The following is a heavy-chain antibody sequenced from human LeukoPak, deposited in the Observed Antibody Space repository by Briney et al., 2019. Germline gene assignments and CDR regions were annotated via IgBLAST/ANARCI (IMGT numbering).Heavy chain of an antibody. V-gene: IGHV5-51*01. CDR1: GYSFTSYW. CDR2: IYPGDSDT. D-gene: IGHD3-10*01. J-gene: IGHJ5*02. Sequence: GESLKISCKSSGYSFTSYWIGWVRQMPGKGLEWMGIIYPGDSDTRYSPSFQGQVTISADKSISTAYLQWSSLKASDTAMYYCARGVTMVRGVTLRRFDPWGQGTLVTVSS. CDR3: ARGVTMVRGVTLRRFDP.